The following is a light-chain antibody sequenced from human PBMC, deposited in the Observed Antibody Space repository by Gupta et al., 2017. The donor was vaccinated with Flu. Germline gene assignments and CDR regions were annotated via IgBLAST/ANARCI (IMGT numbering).Light chain of an antibody. Sequence: GDRVTFSCRASQMIGEWLAWFQQKPGKAPKLLIYKASELEIGVPSRFSGSGSGTEFTLTISSLQPDDFATYFCQYYSTSSVSFGGGTEVEI. V-gene: IGKV1-5*03. CDR3: QYYSTSSVS. CDR1: QMIGEW. J-gene: IGKJ4*01. CDR2: KAS.